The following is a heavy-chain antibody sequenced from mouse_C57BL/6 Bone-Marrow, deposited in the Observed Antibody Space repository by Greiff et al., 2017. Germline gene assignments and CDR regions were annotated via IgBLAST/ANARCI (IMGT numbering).Heavy chain of an antibody. Sequence: VQLKESGAELVRPGASVKLSCTASGFNIKDYYMHWVKQRPEQGLEWIGRIDPEDGDTESAPKFQGKATMTADTSSNTAYLQLSSLTSEDTAVYYCTTNYGSSRYWYFDVWGTGTTVTVSS. D-gene: IGHD1-1*01. CDR2: IDPEDGDT. CDR1: GFNIKDYY. V-gene: IGHV14-1*01. CDR3: TTNYGSSRYWYFDV. J-gene: IGHJ1*03.